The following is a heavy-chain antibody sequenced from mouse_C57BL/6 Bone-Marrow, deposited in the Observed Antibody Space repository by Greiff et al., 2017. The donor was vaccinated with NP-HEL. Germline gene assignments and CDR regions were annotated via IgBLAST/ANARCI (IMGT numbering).Heavy chain of an antibody. CDR1: GYTFTDYY. D-gene: IGHD1-1*01. CDR3: AKITTGAD. V-gene: IGHV1-26*01. J-gene: IGHJ3*01. Sequence: EVQLQQSGPELVKPGASVKISCKASGYTFTDYYMNWVKQSHGKSLEWIGDINPNNGGTSYNQKFKGKATLTVDKSSSTAYMELRSLTSEDSAVYYCAKITTGADWGQGTLVTVSA. CDR2: INPNNGGT.